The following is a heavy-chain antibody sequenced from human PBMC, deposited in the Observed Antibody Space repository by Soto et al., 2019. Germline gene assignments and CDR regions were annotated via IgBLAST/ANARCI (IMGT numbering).Heavy chain of an antibody. D-gene: IGHD2-15*01. J-gene: IGHJ6*02. V-gene: IGHV1-69*13. CDR3: ARGYCSGGNCYSGMDV. Sequence: SLKVSCKASGGTFSTHAIIWVRQAPGHGLEWMGGIIPISGTTYYTQKFQGRVTITADEPTSTAFMELSSLKSDDTAVFYCARGYCSGGNCYSGMDVWGQGTMVTVSS. CDR1: GGTFSTHA. CDR2: IIPISGTT.